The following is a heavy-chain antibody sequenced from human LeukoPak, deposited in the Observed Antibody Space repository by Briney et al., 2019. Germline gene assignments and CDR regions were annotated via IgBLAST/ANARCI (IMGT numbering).Heavy chain of an antibody. CDR3: ARGRWGSPLGY. CDR2: INDSGNT. Sequence: PSETLSLTCAVYGGSFSGHYWTWVRQAPGMGLEWIGEINDSGNTNYNPSLKSRVTVSVDTSKNQFSLKLTSVTAADTAVYYCARGRWGSPLGYWGQGTLVTVSS. V-gene: IGHV4-34*01. CDR1: GGSFSGHY. J-gene: IGHJ4*02. D-gene: IGHD6-6*01.